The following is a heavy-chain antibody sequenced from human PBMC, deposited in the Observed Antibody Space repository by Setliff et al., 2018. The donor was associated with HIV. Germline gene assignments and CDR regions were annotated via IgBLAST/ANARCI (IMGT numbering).Heavy chain of an antibody. CDR1: GGSISSSSYY. D-gene: IGHD6-13*01. CDR2: VYYSGST. J-gene: IGHJ6*03. Sequence: SETLSLTCIVSGGSISSSSYYWGWIRQPPGKGPEWIGTVYYSGSTYYNPSLKSRVTISVDTSENQFSLKLSSVTAADTAVYYCARVSCSSWYSIPRYYYYSMDVWGNGTTVTVSS. V-gene: IGHV4-39*07. CDR3: ARVSCSSWYSIPRYYYYSMDV.